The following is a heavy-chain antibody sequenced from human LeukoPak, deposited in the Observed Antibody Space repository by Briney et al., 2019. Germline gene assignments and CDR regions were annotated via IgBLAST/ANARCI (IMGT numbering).Heavy chain of an antibody. Sequence: GGSLRLSCAASGFTFSSYSMNWVRQAPGKGLEWVSSISSSSYIYYTDSVTGRFTISRDNAKNSLYLQMNSLRAEDTAVYYCAVWLAHGELYYWGQGTLVTVSS. V-gene: IGHV3-21*01. CDR3: AVWLAHGELYY. CDR2: ISSSSYI. J-gene: IGHJ4*02. D-gene: IGHD3-10*01. CDR1: GFTFSSYS.